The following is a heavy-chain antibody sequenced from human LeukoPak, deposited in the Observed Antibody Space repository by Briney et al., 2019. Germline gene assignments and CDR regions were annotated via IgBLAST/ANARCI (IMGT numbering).Heavy chain of an antibody. CDR2: VYYSGST. Sequence: SETLSLTCTVSGGSMSHYYWSWIRQPPGKGLDWIGFVYYSGSTNYNPSFERRITMSVDTSTKQFSLRLRSVTAADTAVYYCASLFYDTSSSSTSGGFEIWGQGKMVTVSS. J-gene: IGHJ3*02. CDR3: ASLFYDTSSSSTSGGFEI. D-gene: IGHD3-22*01. CDR1: GGSMSHYY. V-gene: IGHV4-59*08.